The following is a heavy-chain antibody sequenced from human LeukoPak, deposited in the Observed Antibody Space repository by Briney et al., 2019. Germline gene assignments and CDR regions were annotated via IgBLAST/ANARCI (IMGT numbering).Heavy chain of an antibody. Sequence: SVKVSCKASGGTFSSYAISWVRQAPGQGLEWMGGIIPIFGTANYAQKFQGRVAITADGSTSTAYMELSSLRSEDTAVYYCASGSAFWSGYYTQIDYWGQGTLVTVSS. CDR1: GGTFSSYA. D-gene: IGHD3-3*01. V-gene: IGHV1-69*13. CDR2: IIPIFGTA. CDR3: ASGSAFWSGYYTQIDY. J-gene: IGHJ4*02.